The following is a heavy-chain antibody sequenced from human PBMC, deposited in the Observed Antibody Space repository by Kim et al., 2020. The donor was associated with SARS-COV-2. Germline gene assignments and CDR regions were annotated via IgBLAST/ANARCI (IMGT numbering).Heavy chain of an antibody. Sequence: GGSLRLSCAASGFIFHTYAMHWARQTPGKGLEYVSAISSNGFDTYYADSVRGRFTISRDNSKNTLFLQMGSLRPEDMGVYYCAREGRHCSGTACYVFDYWGQGTLVTVSS. J-gene: IGHJ4*02. V-gene: IGHV3-64*02. D-gene: IGHD2-2*01. CDR2: ISSNGFDT. CDR3: AREGRHCSGTACYVFDY. CDR1: GFIFHTYA.